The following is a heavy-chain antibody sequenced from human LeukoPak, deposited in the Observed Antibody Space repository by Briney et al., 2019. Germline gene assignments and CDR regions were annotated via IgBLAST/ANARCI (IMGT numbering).Heavy chain of an antibody. D-gene: IGHD1-14*01. CDR1: GGSFSGYY. CDR3: ASHAAPSWRQLRTGVDY. V-gene: IGHV4-34*01. CDR2: INHSGST. Sequence: PSETLSLTCAVYGGSFSGYYWSWFRQPPGKGLEWIGEINHSGSTDYNPSLKSRVTISVDTSKNQFSLKLSSVTAADTAVYYCASHAAPSWRQLRTGVDYWGQGTLVTVSS. J-gene: IGHJ4*02.